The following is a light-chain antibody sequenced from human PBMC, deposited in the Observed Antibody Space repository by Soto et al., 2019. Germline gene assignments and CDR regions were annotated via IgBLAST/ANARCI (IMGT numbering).Light chain of an antibody. V-gene: IGKV3-20*01. CDR2: GTS. Sequence: EIVLTQSPGILSLSPGARATLSCRASQTVAYTSLAWYQQRPGQAPRLLIYGTSTRATGTPDRFIGSGSGTAFTLTISRLEPEDFAVYYCQQYVTTPRTFGQGTTVE. J-gene: IGKJ1*01. CDR1: QTVAYTS. CDR3: QQYVTTPRT.